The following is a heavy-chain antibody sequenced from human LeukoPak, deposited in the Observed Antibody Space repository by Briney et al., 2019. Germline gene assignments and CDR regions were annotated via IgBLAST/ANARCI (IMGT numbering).Heavy chain of an antibody. J-gene: IGHJ4*02. D-gene: IGHD2-2*01. CDR3: ARGLGYCSSTSCYGYFDY. Sequence: GGSLRLSCAGSGFTFSDFWMTWVRQTPGKGREWVANIKEDGTEKNLVDSVKGRFTISRDNSKNTLYLQMNSLRAEDTAVYYCARGLGYCSSTSCYGYFDYWGQGTLVTVSS. V-gene: IGHV3-7*04. CDR1: GFTFSDFW. CDR2: IKEDGTEK.